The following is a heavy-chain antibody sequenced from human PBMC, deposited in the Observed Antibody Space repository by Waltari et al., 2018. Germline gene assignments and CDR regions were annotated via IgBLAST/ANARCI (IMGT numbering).Heavy chain of an antibody. D-gene: IGHD6-19*01. V-gene: IGHV3-48*01. J-gene: IGHJ4*02. Sequence: EVQLVESGGGLVQPGGSLRLACAASGFPSSSYSMNWVRQAPGKGLEWVSYISSSSSTIYYADSVKGRFTISRDNAKNSLYLQMNSLRAEDTAVYYCARGLAVAGTVVDYWGQGTLVTVSS. CDR2: ISSSSSTI. CDR3: ARGLAVAGTVVDY. CDR1: GFPSSSYS.